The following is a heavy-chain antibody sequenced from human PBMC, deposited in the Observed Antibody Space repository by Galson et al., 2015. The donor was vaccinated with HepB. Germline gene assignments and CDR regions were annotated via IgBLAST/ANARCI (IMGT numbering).Heavy chain of an antibody. CDR2: ISDTGGST. CDR1: GFTFSSYA. CDR3: AKPLYSQYYYYGMDV. D-gene: IGHD4-11*01. J-gene: IGHJ6*02. Sequence: SLRLSCAASGFTFSSYAMSWARQAPGKGPEWVSAISDTGGSTFYADSVKGRFTISRDNSKNTLSLQINTLRADDTAVYYCAKPLYSQYYYYGMDVWGPGTTVTVSS. V-gene: IGHV3-23*01.